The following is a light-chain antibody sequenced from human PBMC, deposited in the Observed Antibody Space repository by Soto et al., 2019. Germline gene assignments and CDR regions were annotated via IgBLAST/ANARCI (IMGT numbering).Light chain of an antibody. J-gene: IGKJ5*01. CDR2: LGS. Sequence: EIVLTQSPLSLSVSPGEPASISCRSSQSLTHSSGYNYLDWYLLKPGQPPQLLIYLGSNRGSGVPDRFRASGSGTDFTLTISRVETEDAVLYFCMRPLPTLITFGQGKRLEIQ. V-gene: IGKV2-28*01. CDR3: MRPLPTLIT. CDR1: QSLTHSSGYNY.